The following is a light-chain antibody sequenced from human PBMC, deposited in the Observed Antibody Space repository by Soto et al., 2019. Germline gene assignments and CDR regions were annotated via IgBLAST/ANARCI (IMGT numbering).Light chain of an antibody. CDR2: AAT. J-gene: IGKJ2*01. V-gene: IGKV1-6*01. CDR3: LQDHDYQGT. CDR1: QAVRDD. Sequence: IQMTQSPSSLSASVGDRITITCRASQAVRDDVGWYQQKPGKAPKRLIYAATSLQRGVPSRFSGSRSGTDFTLTISSLQAEDFATYYCLQDHDYQGTFGQGTKVDIK.